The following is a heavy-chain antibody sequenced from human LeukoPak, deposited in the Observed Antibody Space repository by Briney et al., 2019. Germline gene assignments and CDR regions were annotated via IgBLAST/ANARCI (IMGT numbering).Heavy chain of an antibody. CDR2: IWYDGSNK. CDR1: GFTFSSYG. J-gene: IGHJ3*02. CDR3: ARRIPGHDAFDI. Sequence: GGSLRLSCAASGFTFSSYGMHWVRQAPGKGLEWVAVIWYDGSNKYYADSVKGRFTISRDNSKNTLYLQMNSLRAEDTAVYYCARRIPGHDAFDIWGQGTMVTVSS. D-gene: IGHD2-21*01. V-gene: IGHV3-33*01.